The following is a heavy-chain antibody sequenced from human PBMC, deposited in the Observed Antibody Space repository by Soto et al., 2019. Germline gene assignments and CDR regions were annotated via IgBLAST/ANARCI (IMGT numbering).Heavy chain of an antibody. Sequence: ASVKVSCRGFGYSFMKYGINWVRQAPGQGLEWVGWISPYSGYTHSAQKFHGRLTLTTDTAASTAYMELRILRSADTALYYCAREASVLIPAAQPSRFDSWGQGTLVTVSS. CDR1: GYSFMKYG. V-gene: IGHV1-18*01. J-gene: IGHJ4*02. CDR2: ISPYSGYT. D-gene: IGHD2-2*01. CDR3: AREASVLIPAAQPSRFDS.